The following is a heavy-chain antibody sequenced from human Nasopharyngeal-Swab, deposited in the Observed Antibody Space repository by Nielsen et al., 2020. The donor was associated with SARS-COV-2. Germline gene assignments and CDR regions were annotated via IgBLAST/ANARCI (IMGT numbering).Heavy chain of an antibody. J-gene: IGHJ4*02. CDR2: INHSGST. D-gene: IGHD3-22*01. Sequence: WIRQPPGKGLEWIGEINHSGSTNYNPSLKSRVTISVDTSKNQFSLKLSSVTAADTAVHYCARGQGPRHYYDSSGYYYDVLGRGYYFDYWGQGTLVTVSS. CDR3: ARGQGPRHYYDSSGYYYDVLGRGYYFDY. V-gene: IGHV4-34*01.